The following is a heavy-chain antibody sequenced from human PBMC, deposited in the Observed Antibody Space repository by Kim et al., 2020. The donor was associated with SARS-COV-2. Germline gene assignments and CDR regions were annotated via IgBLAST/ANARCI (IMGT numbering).Heavy chain of an antibody. V-gene: IGHV3-30*03. Sequence: SVKGRFTISRDNSKNTLYLQMNSRRAEDTAVYYCASTTTVTTTRDWYFDLWGRGTLVTVSS. D-gene: IGHD4-4*01. CDR3: ASTTTVTTTRDWYFDL. J-gene: IGHJ2*01.